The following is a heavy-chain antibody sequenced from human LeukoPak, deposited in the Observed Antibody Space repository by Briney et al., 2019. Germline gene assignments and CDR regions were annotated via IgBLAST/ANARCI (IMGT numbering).Heavy chain of an antibody. CDR1: GGSFSGYY. D-gene: IGHD6-19*01. Sequence: SETLSLTCAVYGGSFSGYYWSWIRQPPGKGLEWIGEINHSGSTNYNPSLKSRVTISVDTSKNQSSLKLSSVTAADTAVYYCARGQGQGYSSGWPFDYWGQGTLVTVSS. V-gene: IGHV4-34*01. CDR3: ARGQGQGYSSGWPFDY. J-gene: IGHJ4*02. CDR2: INHSGST.